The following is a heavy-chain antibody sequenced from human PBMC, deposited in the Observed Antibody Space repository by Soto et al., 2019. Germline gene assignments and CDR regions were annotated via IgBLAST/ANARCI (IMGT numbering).Heavy chain of an antibody. V-gene: IGHV1-18*01. CDR3: ARDPKERSYYYYYGMDV. J-gene: IGHJ6*02. CDR1: GYTFTSYG. Sequence: GSVKVSCKASGYTFTSYGISWVRQAPGQGLEWMGWISAYNGNTNYAQKLQGRVTMTTDTSTSTAYMELRSLRSDDTAVYYCARDPKERSYYYYYGMDVWGQGTTVTVSS. CDR2: ISAYNGNT.